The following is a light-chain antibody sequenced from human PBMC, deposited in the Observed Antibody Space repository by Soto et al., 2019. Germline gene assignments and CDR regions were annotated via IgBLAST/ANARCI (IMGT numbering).Light chain of an antibody. CDR1: SSNIGIDF. CDR2: EDN. J-gene: IGLJ3*02. V-gene: IGLV1-51*02. Sequence: QSVLTQPPSVSAAPGQEVTISCSGSSSNIGIDFVSWYQHLPGTAPKLLIYEDNKRPSWIPDRFSGSKSGTLATLVITGLQTGDEADYYCGAWDISLSGGVFGVGTKVTVL. CDR3: GAWDISLSGGV.